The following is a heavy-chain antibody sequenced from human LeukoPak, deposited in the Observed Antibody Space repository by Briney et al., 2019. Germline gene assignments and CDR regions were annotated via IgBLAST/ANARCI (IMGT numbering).Heavy chain of an antibody. CDR1: GYTFTGYY. CDR3: ARGPGSYEYYFDY. J-gene: IGHJ4*02. D-gene: IGHD1-26*01. Sequence: ASVKVSCKASGYTFTGYYMHWVRQAPGQGLEWMGWVNPNSGGTNYAQKFQGRVTMTRDTSISTAYMELSRLRSDDTAVYYCARGPGSYEYYFDYWGQGTLVTVSS. V-gene: IGHV1-2*02. CDR2: VNPNSGGT.